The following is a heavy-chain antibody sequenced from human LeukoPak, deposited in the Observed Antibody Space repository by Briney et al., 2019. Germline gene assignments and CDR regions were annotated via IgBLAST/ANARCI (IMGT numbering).Heavy chain of an antibody. CDR3: ARDNDYGGNPGSDY. Sequence: GGSLRLSCAASGFTFSSYCMHWVRQAPGKGLEWVAVIWYGGSNKYYADSVKGRFTISRDNSKNTLYLQMNSLRAEDTAVYYCARDNDYGGNPGSDYWGQGTLVTVSS. J-gene: IGHJ4*02. V-gene: IGHV3-33*01. CDR1: GFTFSSYC. D-gene: IGHD4-23*01. CDR2: IWYGGSNK.